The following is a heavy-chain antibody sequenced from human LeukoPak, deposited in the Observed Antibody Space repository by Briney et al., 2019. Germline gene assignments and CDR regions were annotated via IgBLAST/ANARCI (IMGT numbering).Heavy chain of an antibody. CDR1: GFTFSAYW. J-gene: IGHJ4*02. CDR2: IKEDGSEK. D-gene: IGHD1-26*01. Sequence: GGSLRLSCAASGFTFSAYWLTWVRQAPGKGLEWVANIKEDGSEKYYVDSMKGRITISRDNAKNSLYLQMNGLRAEDTAVYFCARINSGRFLGDSLDYWGQGILVTVSS. V-gene: IGHV3-7*03. CDR3: ARINSGRFLGDSLDY.